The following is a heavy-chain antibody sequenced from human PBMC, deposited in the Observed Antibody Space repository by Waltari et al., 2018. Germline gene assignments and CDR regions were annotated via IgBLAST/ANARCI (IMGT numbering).Heavy chain of an antibody. Sequence: EVQLVESGGGLAQPGGSLRLPCAASGLSFSNYWMTWVRQASGKGPEVVANIKQDGSEKYDIDSVKGLFTNSRDNAKNSLCRQMSNLRVEDTAVYYCTGGGRDSSWYWRDWGQGTLVTVSS. CDR1: GLSFSNYW. J-gene: IGHJ4*02. CDR3: TGGGRDSSWYWRD. D-gene: IGHD6-13*01. V-gene: IGHV3-7*01. CDR2: IKQDGSEK.